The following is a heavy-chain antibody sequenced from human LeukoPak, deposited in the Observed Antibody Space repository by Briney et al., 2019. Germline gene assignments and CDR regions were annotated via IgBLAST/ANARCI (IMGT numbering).Heavy chain of an antibody. CDR2: ISWNSGHI. CDR1: GFTFDHYA. V-gene: IGHV3-9*01. Sequence: GGSLRLSCAASGFTFDHYAMHWVRQVPGKGLEWVSGISWNSGHIGYADSVKGRFTISRDNAENSLYLQMNSLRAEDTAVYYCVRESSVWVGPGIGRPLVVWGKGTAVTVSS. CDR3: VRESSVWVGPGIGRPLVV. D-gene: IGHD3-16*01. J-gene: IGHJ6*04.